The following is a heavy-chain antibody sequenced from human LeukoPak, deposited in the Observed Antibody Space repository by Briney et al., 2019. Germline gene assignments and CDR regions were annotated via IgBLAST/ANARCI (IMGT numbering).Heavy chain of an antibody. V-gene: IGHV1-3*01. CDR2: INAGNGNT. CDR1: GYTFTNYA. D-gene: IGHD3-10*01. CDR3: AIQIRGVVY. J-gene: IGHJ4*02. Sequence: GASVKVSCKASGYTFTNYAMHWVRQAPGQRREWLGWINAGNGNTKYSQKFQGRVTITRDTSASTAYMELSSLRSEDTAVYYYAIQIRGVVYWGQGTLVTVSS.